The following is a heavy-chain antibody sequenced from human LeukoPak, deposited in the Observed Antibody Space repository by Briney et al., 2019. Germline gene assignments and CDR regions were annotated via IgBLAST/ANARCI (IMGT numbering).Heavy chain of an antibody. D-gene: IGHD6-19*01. V-gene: IGHV4-59*01. J-gene: IGHJ4*02. Sequence: SETLSLTRTVSGGSISGYYWTWIRQPPGKGLEWIGYIYYSGSTKYNPSLTSRVTISLDTSKNQFSLVLSSVTAADTAVYYCARSVAVPGTEIDFWGQGPLVTVSS. CDR1: GGSISGYY. CDR3: ARSVAVPGTEIDF. CDR2: IYYSGST.